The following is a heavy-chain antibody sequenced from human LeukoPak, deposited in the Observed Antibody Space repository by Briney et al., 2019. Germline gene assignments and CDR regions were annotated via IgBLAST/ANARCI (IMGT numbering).Heavy chain of an antibody. D-gene: IGHD6-19*01. J-gene: IGHJ6*03. Sequence: GGSLRLSCAASGFTFSSYSMNWVRQAPGKGLEWVSSISSSSSYIYYADSVKGRFTISRDNAKNSLYLQMNSLRAEDTAVYYCARGGKQWLAYYYYYYYMDVWGKGTTVTIPS. CDR3: ARGGKQWLAYYYYYYYMDV. V-gene: IGHV3-21*01. CDR2: ISSSSSYI. CDR1: GFTFSSYS.